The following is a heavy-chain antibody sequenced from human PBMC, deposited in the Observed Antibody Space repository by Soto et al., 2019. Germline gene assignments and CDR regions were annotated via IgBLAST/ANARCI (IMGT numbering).Heavy chain of an antibody. V-gene: IGHV5-51*01. CDR1: GYSCTTYW. Sequence: GESLKISCKGSGYSCTTYWIGWVRQMPGKGLEWMGIIYPGDSDTRYSPSFQGQVTISADKSNRIAYLQWTSLKASDTAMYYCARHRLQRPGTYYYYGMDVWGQGTTVTVSS. J-gene: IGHJ6*02. CDR2: IYPGDSDT. CDR3: ARHRLQRPGTYYYYGMDV. D-gene: IGHD4-4*01.